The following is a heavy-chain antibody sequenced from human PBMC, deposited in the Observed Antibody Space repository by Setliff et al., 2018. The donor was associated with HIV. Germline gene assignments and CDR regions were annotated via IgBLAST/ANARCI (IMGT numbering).Heavy chain of an antibody. CDR2: IWYDGSNK. CDR3: ARDKDYYDFSGYYYIYYYMDV. J-gene: IGHJ6*03. V-gene: IGHV3-33*01. CDR1: GFTFSSYG. Sequence: GGPLRLSCAASGFTFSSYGMHWVRQAPGKGLEWVAVIWYDGSNKYYADSVKGRFTISRDKSKNTPYLQMNNLRAEDTAVYYCARDKDYYDFSGYYYIYYYMDVWGKGTTVTVSS. D-gene: IGHD3-22*01.